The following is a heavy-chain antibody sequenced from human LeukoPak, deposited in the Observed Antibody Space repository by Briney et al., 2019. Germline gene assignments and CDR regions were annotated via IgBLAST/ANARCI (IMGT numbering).Heavy chain of an antibody. CDR2: ISAYNGNT. D-gene: IGHD2-8*01. J-gene: IGHJ6*02. Sequence: ASVKVSCKASGYTFTSYGISWVRQAPGQGLEWMGWISAYNGNTNYAQKLQGRATMTTDTSTSTAYMELRSLRSDDTAVYYCARRLMVCARVYGMDVWGQGTTVTVSS. CDR1: GYTFTSYG. V-gene: IGHV1-18*01. CDR3: ARRLMVCARVYGMDV.